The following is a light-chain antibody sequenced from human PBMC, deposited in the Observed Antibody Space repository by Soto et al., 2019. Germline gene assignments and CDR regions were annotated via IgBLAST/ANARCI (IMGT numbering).Light chain of an antibody. V-gene: IGKV3-11*01. Sequence: DIVLTQSPATLSLSPGERATLSCRASQSVGSYLAWYQQKPGQAPRLLIYDASNRATGIPVRFSGSGSGTDFTLTISSLEPEDFAVYYCQHRTNWLYTFGQGTKLEIK. CDR2: DAS. CDR1: QSVGSY. J-gene: IGKJ2*01. CDR3: QHRTNWLYT.